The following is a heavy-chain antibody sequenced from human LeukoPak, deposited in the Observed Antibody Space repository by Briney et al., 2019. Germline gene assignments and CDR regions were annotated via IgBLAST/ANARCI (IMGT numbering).Heavy chain of an antibody. V-gene: IGHV1-46*01. Sequence: ASVKVSCKASGYAFTSYYMHWVRQAPGQGLEWMGIINPSGGSTSYAQKFQGRVTMTRDTSTSTVYMELSSLRSEDTAVYYCARVYLHNWNDAGDYFDYWGQGTLVTVSS. J-gene: IGHJ4*02. CDR1: GYAFTSYY. CDR3: ARVYLHNWNDAGDYFDY. CDR2: INPSGGST. D-gene: IGHD1-1*01.